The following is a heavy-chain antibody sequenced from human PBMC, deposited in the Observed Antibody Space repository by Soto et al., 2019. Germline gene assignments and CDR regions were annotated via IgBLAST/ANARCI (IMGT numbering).Heavy chain of an antibody. Sequence: EVQLLESGGGLVQPAGSLRLSCAASGFTFSNYAMSWVRQTPGKGLEWVSTISGGGGNTYYPDSVKGRFTISRDNSKDTVYLQMNSMRAEDTAIYYCAKERLGRGADYWGQGALVTVTS. CDR1: GFTFSNYA. CDR2: ISGGGGNT. J-gene: IGHJ4*02. V-gene: IGHV3-23*01. CDR3: AKERLGRGADY.